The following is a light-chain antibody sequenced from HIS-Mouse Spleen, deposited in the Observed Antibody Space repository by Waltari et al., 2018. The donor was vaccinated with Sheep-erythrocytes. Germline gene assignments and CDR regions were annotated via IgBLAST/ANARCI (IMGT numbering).Light chain of an antibody. CDR3: CSYAGSYNHV. V-gene: IGLV2-11*01. Sequence: QSALTQPRSVSGSPGQSVTISCTGTSSDVGGYNHVSWYQQHPGKAPKRMIYDVSKRPSGVPDRFSGSKSGNTASLTISGLQAEDEADYYRCSYAGSYNHVFATGTKVTVL. J-gene: IGLJ1*01. CDR2: DVS. CDR1: SSDVGGYNH.